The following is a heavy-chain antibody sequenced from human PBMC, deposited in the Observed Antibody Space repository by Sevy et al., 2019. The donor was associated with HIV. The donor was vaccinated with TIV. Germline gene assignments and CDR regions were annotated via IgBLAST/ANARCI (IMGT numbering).Heavy chain of an antibody. V-gene: IGHV3-21*01. J-gene: IGHJ6*03. Sequence: GGSLRLSCAASGFTFSSYSMNWVRQAPGKGLEWVSSISSSSSYIYYADSVKGRFTISRDNAKNSLYLQMNSLRAEDTAVYYCARWADYYDSSGYSLVYYYYYMDVWGKGTTVTVSS. CDR3: ARWADYYDSSGYSLVYYYYYMDV. CDR1: GFTFSSYS. CDR2: ISSSSSYI. D-gene: IGHD3-22*01.